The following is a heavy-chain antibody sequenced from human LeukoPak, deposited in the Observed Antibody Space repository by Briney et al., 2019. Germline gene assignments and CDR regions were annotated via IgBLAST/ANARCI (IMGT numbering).Heavy chain of an antibody. CDR1: GYTFTSYY. CDR3: ARNYDFWSGSILNWFDP. V-gene: IGHV1-2*02. D-gene: IGHD3-3*01. CDR2: INPNSGGT. Sequence: GASVKVSCKASGYTFTSYYMHWVRQAPGQGLEWMGWINPNSGGTNYAQKFQGRVTMTRDTSISTAYMELSRLRSDDTAVYYCARNYDFWSGSILNWFDPWGQGTLVTVSS. J-gene: IGHJ5*02.